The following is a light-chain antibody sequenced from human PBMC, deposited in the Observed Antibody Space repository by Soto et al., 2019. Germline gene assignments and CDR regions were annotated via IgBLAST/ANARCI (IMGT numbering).Light chain of an antibody. CDR3: QQYDSYPLT. CDR2: ASS. CDR1: QGIRTW. V-gene: IGKV1D-16*01. Sequence: DVQMTQSPSSLSASVGDRVTITCRASQGIRTWLVWYQQKPDTAPRSLIFASSRLQSGVPSRFSGSGPETEFTLTIDSLQPEDFATYYCQQYDSYPLTFGGGTRVEV. J-gene: IGKJ4*01.